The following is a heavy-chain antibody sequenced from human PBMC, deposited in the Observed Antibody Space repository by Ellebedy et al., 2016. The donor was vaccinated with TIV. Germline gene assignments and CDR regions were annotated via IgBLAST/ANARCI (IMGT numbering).Heavy chain of an antibody. J-gene: IGHJ4*02. CDR2: INPSGGST. CDR3: ARGMKLGIVWYYFDD. CDR1: GYTFTSYY. Sequence: AASVKVSCKASGYTFTSYYMHWVRQAPGQGLEWMGIINPSGGSTSYAQKFQGLVTMTRDTSISTAYMELSRLRSDDTAVYYCARGMKLGIVWYYFDDWGQGTLVTVSS. D-gene: IGHD3-16*01. V-gene: IGHV1-46*01.